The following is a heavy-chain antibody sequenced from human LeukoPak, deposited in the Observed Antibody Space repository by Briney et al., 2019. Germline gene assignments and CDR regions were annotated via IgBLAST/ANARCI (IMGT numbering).Heavy chain of an antibody. CDR2: ISYDGSNK. CDR1: GFTFGNHA. V-gene: IGHV3-30-3*01. Sequence: GGSLRLSCVGSGFTFGNHAMHWVRQAPGKGLEWVAIISYDGSNKYHGDSVKGRFTISRDNSKDTLYLQVNSLRAEDTAVYYCARASWIQVRTGEYYYYMDVWGKGTTVTVSS. D-gene: IGHD5-18*01. CDR3: ARASWIQVRTGEYYYYMDV. J-gene: IGHJ6*03.